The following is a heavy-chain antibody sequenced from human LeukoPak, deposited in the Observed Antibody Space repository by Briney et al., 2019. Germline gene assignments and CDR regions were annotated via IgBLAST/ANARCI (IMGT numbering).Heavy chain of an antibody. CDR1: GYTFTGYY. D-gene: IGHD2-15*01. J-gene: IGHJ4*02. V-gene: IGHV1-2*04. Sequence: ASVKVSCKASGYTFTGYYMHWVRQAPGQGLEWMGWINPNSGGTNYAQKFQGWVTMTRDTSISTAYMELSRLRSDDTAVYYCAKTSCSGGSCYLDYWGQGTLVTVSS. CDR2: INPNSGGT. CDR3: AKTSCSGGSCYLDY.